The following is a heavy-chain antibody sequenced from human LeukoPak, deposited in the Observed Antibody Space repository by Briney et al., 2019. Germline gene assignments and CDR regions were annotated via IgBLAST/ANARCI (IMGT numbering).Heavy chain of an antibody. J-gene: IGHJ4*02. CDR3: ARRTYYYGYFDY. CDR1: GFTFSSYE. CDR2: ISSSGSTI. V-gene: IGHV3-48*03. D-gene: IGHD3-10*01. Sequence: GGSLRLSCAASGFTFSSYEMNWVRQAPGKGLEWVSYISSSGSTIYYADSVKGRFTISRDNAKNSLYLQMNSLRAEDTAVYYCARRTYYYGYFDYWGQGTLVTVFS.